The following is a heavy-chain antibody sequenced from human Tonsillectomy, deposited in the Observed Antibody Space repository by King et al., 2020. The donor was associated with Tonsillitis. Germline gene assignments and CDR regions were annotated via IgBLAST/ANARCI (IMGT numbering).Heavy chain of an antibody. J-gene: IGHJ3*01. D-gene: IGHD3-22*01. Sequence: VQLVESGGGVVQPGRSLRLSCAASGFTFSSYGMHWVRQAPGKGLEWVAVISYDGSDKYYVDSVKGRFTISRDNSKNTLYLQMNSLRAEDTAVYYCARDQSSYDSSGYYSGWGQGTMVTVSS. CDR1: GFTFSSYG. CDR2: ISYDGSDK. CDR3: ARDQSSYDSSGYYSG. V-gene: IGHV3-30*05.